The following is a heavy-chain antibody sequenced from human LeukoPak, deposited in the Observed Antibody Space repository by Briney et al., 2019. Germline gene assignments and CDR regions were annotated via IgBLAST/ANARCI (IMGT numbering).Heavy chain of an antibody. Sequence: GGSLRLSCATSGFTFSNAWMNWVRQAPGKGLEWVGRIRSNSDGGTIDYAAPVKGRFTLSRYDSKTTLYLQMNSLQTEDTAVYYCATDFYDSTWGQGTLVTVSS. CDR3: ATDFYDST. J-gene: IGHJ5*02. CDR1: GFTFSNAW. D-gene: IGHD3-22*01. V-gene: IGHV3-15*07. CDR2: IRSNSDGGTI.